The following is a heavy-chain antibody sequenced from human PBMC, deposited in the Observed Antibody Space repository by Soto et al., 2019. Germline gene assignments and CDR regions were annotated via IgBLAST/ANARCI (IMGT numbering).Heavy chain of an antibody. CDR2: ISRDGSNS. V-gene: IGHV3-30*03. Sequence: QIQLVESGGGVVQPGGSLRLSCSASGFSFGSFGMHWVRQAPGEGLEWVAFISRDGSNSFYGDSVKGRFTLSRDNSRNTVYLQMRNTRDEDTALYYCARGNLSFDFDSWGQGTLVIVSS. CDR1: GFSFGSFG. CDR3: ARGNLSFDFDS. J-gene: IGHJ4*02.